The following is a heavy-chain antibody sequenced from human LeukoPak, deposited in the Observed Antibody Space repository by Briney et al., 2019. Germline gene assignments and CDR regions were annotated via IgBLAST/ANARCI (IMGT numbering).Heavy chain of an antibody. CDR3: ASLDYGDYVL. V-gene: IGHV4-59*08. CDR2: IYYSGRT. Sequence: PSETLSLTCTVSGGSISSYSWSWIRQPPGKGLEWIGYIYYSGRTNYNPSLKSRVTISVDTSKNQFSLKLSSVTAADTAVYYCASLDYGDYVLWGQGPLVTVSS. CDR1: GGSISSYS. D-gene: IGHD4-17*01. J-gene: IGHJ4*02.